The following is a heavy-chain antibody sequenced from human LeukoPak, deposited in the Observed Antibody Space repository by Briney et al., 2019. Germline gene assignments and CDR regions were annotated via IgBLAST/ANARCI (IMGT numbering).Heavy chain of an antibody. V-gene: IGHV5-51*01. CDR1: GYSFTSYW. J-gene: IGHJ4*02. CDR3: ARLTGYSSIDY. Sequence: GASLQISWKGSGYSFTSYWIGWVRQMPGKGLEWMGIIYTGDSDTRYSPSFQGQVTISADKSISTAYLQWSILQASDTAMYYCARLTGYSSIDYWGQGTLVTVSS. CDR2: IYTGDSDT. D-gene: IGHD5-18*01.